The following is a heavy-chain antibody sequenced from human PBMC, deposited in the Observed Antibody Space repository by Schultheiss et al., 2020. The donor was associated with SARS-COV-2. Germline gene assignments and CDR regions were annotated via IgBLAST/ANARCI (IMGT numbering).Heavy chain of an antibody. J-gene: IGHJ4*02. D-gene: IGHD1-26*01. CDR1: GFTFSKAW. CDR3: AKDPYSSGSYFDY. Sequence: GGSLRLSCAASGFTFSKAWMTWVRQAPGKGLEWVAVISYDGSNKYYADSVKGRFTISRDNSKNTLYLQMNSLRAEDTAVYYCAKDPYSSGSYFDYWGQGTLVTVSS. CDR2: ISYDGSNK. V-gene: IGHV3-30*18.